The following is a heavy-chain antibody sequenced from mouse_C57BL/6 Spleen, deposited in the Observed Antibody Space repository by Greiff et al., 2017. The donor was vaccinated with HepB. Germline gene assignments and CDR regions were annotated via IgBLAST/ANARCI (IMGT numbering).Heavy chain of an antibody. V-gene: IGHV5-4*01. Sequence: VQLKESGGGLVKPGGSLKLSCAASGFTFSSYAMSWVRQTPEKRLEWVATISDGGSYTYYPDNVKGRFTISRDNAKNNLYLQMSHLKSEDTAMYYCAREKDYPFDYWGQGTTLTVSS. CDR3: AREKDYPFDY. D-gene: IGHD2-4*01. CDR2: ISDGGSYT. CDR1: GFTFSSYA. J-gene: IGHJ2*01.